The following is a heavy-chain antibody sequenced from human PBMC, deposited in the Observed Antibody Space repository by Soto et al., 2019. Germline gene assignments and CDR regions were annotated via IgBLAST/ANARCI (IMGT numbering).Heavy chain of an antibody. CDR3: SRAGAAYSQYDY. D-gene: IGHD6-13*01. Sequence: QVQLVQSGAEVKKPGASVKVSCKASGYTFTSYDINWVRQATGQGLEWMGWMNPNSGNTGYAQKFQGKVSMTRNTSISSAYMELTSLISEDTAVYYCSRAGAAYSQYDYWGQGTLVTVSS. CDR1: GYTFTSYD. V-gene: IGHV1-8*01. J-gene: IGHJ4*02. CDR2: MNPNSGNT.